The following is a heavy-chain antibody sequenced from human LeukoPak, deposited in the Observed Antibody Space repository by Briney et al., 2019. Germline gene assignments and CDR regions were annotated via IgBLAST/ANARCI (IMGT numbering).Heavy chain of an antibody. J-gene: IGHJ4*02. V-gene: IGHV4-31*03. D-gene: IGHD1-26*01. Sequence: KPSETLSLTCTVSGGSISSGGYYWSWIRQHPGKGLEWIGYIYYSGNTYYNPSLKSRFIISVDTSKNQFSLKLSSVTAADTAFYYCARVRGFSGFSTWDYWGQGTLVTVSS. CDR2: IYYSGNT. CDR1: GGSISSGGYY. CDR3: ARVRGFSGFSTWDY.